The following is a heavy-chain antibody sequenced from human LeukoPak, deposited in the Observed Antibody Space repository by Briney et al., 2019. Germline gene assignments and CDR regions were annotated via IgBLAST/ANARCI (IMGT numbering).Heavy chain of an antibody. CDR2: ISNSGNTI. Sequence: GGSLRLSCVGSGLTFSSYDMNWVRQAPGKGLEWISYISNSGNTIYYADSVKGRFTISRDNAKNSLYLQMNSLRAEDTDVYYCDTRPRYWGQGTLVTVSS. D-gene: IGHD2-2*01. CDR1: GLTFSSYD. J-gene: IGHJ4*02. V-gene: IGHV3-48*03. CDR3: DTRPRY.